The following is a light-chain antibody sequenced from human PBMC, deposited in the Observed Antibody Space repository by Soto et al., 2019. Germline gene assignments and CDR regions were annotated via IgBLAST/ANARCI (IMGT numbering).Light chain of an antibody. Sequence: QPASVSGSPGQSITLSCTRTSSGVENYNLVSWYQHRPGKAPKLIIYEGSQRPSGVSDRFSGSKSGNTASLTISGLRAEDEADYYCSSYAGAVVFGGGTKVTVL. CDR1: SSGVENYNL. J-gene: IGLJ2*01. V-gene: IGLV2-23*01. CDR3: SSYAGAVV. CDR2: EGS.